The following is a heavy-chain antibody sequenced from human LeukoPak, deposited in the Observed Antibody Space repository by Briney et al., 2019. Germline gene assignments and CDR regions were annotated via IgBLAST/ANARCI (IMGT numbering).Heavy chain of an antibody. CDR1: GYTFTGYY. D-gene: IGHD3-9*01. J-gene: IGHJ5*02. CDR3: ARADEILTGDYFGFDP. Sequence: GASVKVSCKASGYTFTGYYVHWVRQAPGQGLEWMAWINPNSGDTKYAQKFQGRVTMTRDTSISTAYTELSRLRSDDTAVYYCARADEILTGDYFGFDPWGQGTLVTVSS. V-gene: IGHV1-2*02. CDR2: INPNSGDT.